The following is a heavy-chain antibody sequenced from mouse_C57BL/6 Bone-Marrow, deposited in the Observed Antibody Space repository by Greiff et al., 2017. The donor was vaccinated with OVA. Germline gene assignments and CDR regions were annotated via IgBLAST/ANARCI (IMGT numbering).Heavy chain of an antibody. J-gene: IGHJ4*01. CDR1: GYTFTCYW. CDR3: AREDSNYDAMDY. CDR2: INPSNGGT. Sequence: VKLQQPGTELVKPGASVKLSCKASGYTFTCYWMHWVKQRPGQGLEWIGNINPSNGGTNYNEKFKSKATLTVDKSSSTAYMQLSSLTSEDSAVYYCAREDSNYDAMDYWGQGTSVTVSS. D-gene: IGHD2-5*01. V-gene: IGHV1-53*01.